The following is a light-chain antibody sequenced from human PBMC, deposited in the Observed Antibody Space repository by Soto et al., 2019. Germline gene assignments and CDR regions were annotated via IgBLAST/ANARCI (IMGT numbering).Light chain of an antibody. CDR3: QQYDNYPLT. Sequence: DIQMTQSPSTLSASVGDRVTITCRASQSVRSWLAWYQQKPGRAPKFLIYDASSLESGVPSRFSDSGSGTEFTLTISNLQPDDFATYYCQQYDNYPLTFGGGTKVEI. CDR1: QSVRSW. V-gene: IGKV1-5*01. J-gene: IGKJ4*01. CDR2: DAS.